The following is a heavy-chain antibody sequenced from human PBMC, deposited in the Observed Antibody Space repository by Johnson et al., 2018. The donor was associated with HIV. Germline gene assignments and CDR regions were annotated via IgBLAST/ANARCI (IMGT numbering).Heavy chain of an antibody. Sequence: QVQLVESGGGLVQPGRSLRLSCSASGFTFSDYAMHWVRQAPGKGLQWVAVISYDGNTKYYADSVKGRFTISRDNSKNSLYLQMNSLRAEDTALYYCAKDGKAAAGTLGDPQSAFDIWGQGTMVTVSS. D-gene: IGHD6-13*01. J-gene: IGHJ3*02. CDR1: GFTFSDYA. V-gene: IGHV3-30*04. CDR3: AKDGKAAAGTLGDPQSAFDI. CDR2: ISYDGNTK.